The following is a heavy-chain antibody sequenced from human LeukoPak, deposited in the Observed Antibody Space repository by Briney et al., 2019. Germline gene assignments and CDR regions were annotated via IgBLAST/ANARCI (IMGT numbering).Heavy chain of an antibody. V-gene: IGHV3-21*01. CDR1: GFTFSSYT. D-gene: IGHD5-12*01. CDR3: ARIVATKDGMDV. J-gene: IGHJ6*02. CDR2: ISSSSSYI. Sequence: PGGSLRLSCAASGFTFSSYTMSWVRQAPGKGLEWVSSISSSSSYIYYADSVKGRFTISRDNTKNSLYLQMNSLRAEDTAVYYCARIVATKDGMDVWGLGTTVTVSS.